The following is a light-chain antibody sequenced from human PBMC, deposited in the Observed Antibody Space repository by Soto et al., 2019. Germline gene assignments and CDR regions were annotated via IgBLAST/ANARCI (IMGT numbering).Light chain of an antibody. CDR3: MQGTRWPWT. V-gene: IGKV2-30*01. CDR2: KGS. CDR1: QSLVDSCGKTY. Sequence: DVVMTQSPFSLPVTLGQRASIYCRSSQSLVDSCGKTYFNWYQQRPGQSPRRLIYKGSNRDSGVPERFSGSGSGTEFTLRINSVQAEDLGVYYCMQGTRWPWTFGQGTKVEIK. J-gene: IGKJ1*01.